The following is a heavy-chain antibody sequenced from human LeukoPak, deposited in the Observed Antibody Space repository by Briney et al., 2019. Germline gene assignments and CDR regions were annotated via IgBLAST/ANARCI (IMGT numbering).Heavy chain of an antibody. J-gene: IGHJ4*02. V-gene: IGHV3-7*03. D-gene: IGHD6-13*01. CDR2: IKQDETEK. CDR3: ATSTAAAGTD. CDR1: GFTFSNFW. Sequence: GGSLRLSCTASGFTFSNFWMGWVRQAPGKGLEWVANIKQDETEKFYLGSVKGRFTISRDNAQNSLYLQMNSLRAEDTAIYYCATSTAAAGTDWGQGTLVTVSS.